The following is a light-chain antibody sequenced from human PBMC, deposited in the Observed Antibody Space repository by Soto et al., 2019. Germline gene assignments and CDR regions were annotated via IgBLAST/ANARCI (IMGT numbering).Light chain of an antibody. CDR2: GAV. V-gene: IGKV3-20*01. Sequence: EIVLTQSPGTLFLSPGQRATLSCRASQNIRSNYVAWFQQTPGQAPRLLIYGAVNKASGIPDRFSGSGSETEFTLTISSLEPEDFVVYYCQQYHSPPLTFGQGTKVEIK. J-gene: IGKJ1*01. CDR3: QQYHSPPLT. CDR1: QNIRSNY.